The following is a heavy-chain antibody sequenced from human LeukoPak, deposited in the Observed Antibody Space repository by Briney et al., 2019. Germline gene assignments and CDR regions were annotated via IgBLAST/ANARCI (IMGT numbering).Heavy chain of an antibody. J-gene: IGHJ4*02. CDR1: GFTFDSYA. D-gene: IGHD3-9*01. Sequence: GGSLRLSCAASGFTFDSYAMSWVRQAPGKGLEWVSSISASGISTYYSDSVKGRFTISRDNSKNTLYLQMDSLRAEDTAVYYCAKGDNDILTGYYNSFDYWGQGTLVTVSS. CDR3: AKGDNDILTGYYNSFDY. CDR2: ISASGIST. V-gene: IGHV3-23*01.